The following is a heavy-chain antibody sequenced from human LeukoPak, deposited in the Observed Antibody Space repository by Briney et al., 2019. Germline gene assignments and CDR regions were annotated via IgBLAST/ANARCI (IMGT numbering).Heavy chain of an antibody. Sequence: SETLSLTCTVSGGSISSYYWSWIRQPPGKGLEWIGYIYYSGSTNYNPSLKSRVTISVDTSKNQFSLKLSSVTAADTAVYYCARHEVYYYYMDVWGKGTTVTISS. CDR3: ARHEVYYYYMDV. J-gene: IGHJ6*03. CDR1: GGSISSYY. CDR2: IYYSGST. V-gene: IGHV4-59*01.